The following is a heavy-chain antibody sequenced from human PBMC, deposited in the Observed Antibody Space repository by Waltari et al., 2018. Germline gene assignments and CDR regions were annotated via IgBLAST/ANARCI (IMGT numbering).Heavy chain of an antibody. CDR2: IWYDGSNK. CDR1: GFTFSSYG. D-gene: IGHD3-10*01. V-gene: IGHV3-33*01. J-gene: IGHJ4*02. Sequence: QVQLVESGGGVVQPGRSLRLSCAASGFTFSSYGMHWVRQAPAKGLEWVAVIWYDGSNKYYADSVKGRFTISRDNSKNTLYLQMNSLRAEDTAVYYCARAAYYYGSGSYFHVVSQMLDYWGQGTLVTVSS. CDR3: ARAAYYYGSGSYFHVVSQMLDY.